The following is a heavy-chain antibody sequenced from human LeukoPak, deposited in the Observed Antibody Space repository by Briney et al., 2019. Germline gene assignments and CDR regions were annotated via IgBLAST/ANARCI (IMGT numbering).Heavy chain of an antibody. CDR2: IIPIFGTA. Sequence: SVKVSCKASGGTFSSYAISWVRQAPGQGLEWMGGIIPIFGTANYAQKFQGRVTITADESTSTAYMELSSLRSEDTAVYYCARFNDYGGMIDYWGQGTLVTVSS. CDR3: ARFNDYGGMIDY. J-gene: IGHJ4*02. V-gene: IGHV1-69*13. D-gene: IGHD4-23*01. CDR1: GGTFSSYA.